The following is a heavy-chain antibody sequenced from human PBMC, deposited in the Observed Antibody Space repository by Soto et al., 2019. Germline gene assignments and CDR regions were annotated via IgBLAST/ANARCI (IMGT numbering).Heavy chain of an antibody. CDR1: GFTFSSYW. CDR3: ASSHYDFWSNSYGMDV. D-gene: IGHD3-3*01. Sequence: EVQLVESGGGLVQPGGSLRLSCAASGFTFSSYWMSWVRQAPGKGLEWVANIKQDGSEQYYVDTVKGRFTISRDNAKNSLYLQMTGLRAEDTAVYYCASSHYDFWSNSYGMDVGGQGTTVTVSS. J-gene: IGHJ6*02. V-gene: IGHV3-7*01. CDR2: IKQDGSEQ.